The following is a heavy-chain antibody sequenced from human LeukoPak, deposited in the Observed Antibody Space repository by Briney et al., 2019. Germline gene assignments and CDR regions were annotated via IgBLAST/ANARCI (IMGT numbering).Heavy chain of an antibody. V-gene: IGHV3-21*01. J-gene: IGHJ3*02. CDR1: GFTFSSYS. CDR3: ARYPDYYDSSGAFDI. CDR2: ISSSSSYI. Sequence: GGSLRLSCAASGFTFSSYSMNWVRPAPGKGLEWVSSISSSSSYIYYADSVKGRFTISRDNAKNSLYLQMNSLRAEDTAVYYCARYPDYYDSSGAFDIWGQGTMVTVSS. D-gene: IGHD3-22*01.